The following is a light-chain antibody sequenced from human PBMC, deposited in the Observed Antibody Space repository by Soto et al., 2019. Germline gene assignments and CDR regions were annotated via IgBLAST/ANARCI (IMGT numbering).Light chain of an antibody. Sequence: IPLTQSPSSLSASVGDRVIITCRASQGINTFLAWYQQKPGKAPKLMIYAASSLQSGVPSRFSGSGSGTECTLTISSLQPDDFATYYCQHYNSYSEAFGQGTKVDIK. V-gene: IGKV1-9*01. CDR1: QGINTF. J-gene: IGKJ1*01. CDR2: AAS. CDR3: QHYNSYSEA.